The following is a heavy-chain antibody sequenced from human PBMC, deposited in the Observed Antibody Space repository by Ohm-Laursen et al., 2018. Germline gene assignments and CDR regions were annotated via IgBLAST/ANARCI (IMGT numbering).Heavy chain of an antibody. V-gene: IGHV4-59*08. Sequence: TLSLTCSVSGDSINRYYWSWIRQPPGKGLEWIGYIYSSGSTTYNPSLKSRVTISIDTSKNQFSLKLSSVTAADTAVYYCARQISIAARTYYYYGMDVWGQGTTVTVSS. CDR1: GDSINRYY. CDR2: IYSSGST. CDR3: ARQISIAARTYYYYGMDV. J-gene: IGHJ6*02. D-gene: IGHD6-6*01.